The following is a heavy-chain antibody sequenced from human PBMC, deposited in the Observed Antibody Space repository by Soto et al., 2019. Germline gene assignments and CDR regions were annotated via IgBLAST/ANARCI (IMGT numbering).Heavy chain of an antibody. CDR3: ARDHKLSWNYLFMNYYYGMDV. V-gene: IGHV1-69*12. CDR2: IIPIFGTA. D-gene: IGHD1-7*01. CDR1: GGTFSSYA. Sequence: QVQLVQSGAEVKKPGSSVKVSCKASGGTFSSYAISWVRQAPGQGLEWMGGIIPIFGTANYAQKFQGRVTITADESTSTAYMELSSLRSEDTAVYYCARDHKLSWNYLFMNYYYGMDVWGQGTTVTVSS. J-gene: IGHJ6*02.